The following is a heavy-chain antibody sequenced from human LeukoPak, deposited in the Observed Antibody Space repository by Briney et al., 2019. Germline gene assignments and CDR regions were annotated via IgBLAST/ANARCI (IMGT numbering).Heavy chain of an antibody. J-gene: IGHJ3*02. D-gene: IGHD5-24*01. CDR3: ARGRDGYNLVDAFDI. CDR1: GFTFSTYW. Sequence: PGGSLRLSCAASGFTFSTYWMHWVRQAPGKGLEWVSSISTSSIYIYYADSLKGRFTISRDNARKSLYLQMNSLRAEDTAVYYCARGRDGYNLVDAFDIWGQGTMVTVSS. CDR2: ISTSSIYI. V-gene: IGHV3-21*01.